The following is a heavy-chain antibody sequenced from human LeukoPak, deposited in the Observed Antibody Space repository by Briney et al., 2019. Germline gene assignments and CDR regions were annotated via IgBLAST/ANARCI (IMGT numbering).Heavy chain of an antibody. CDR2: IYYRGST. D-gene: IGHD2-2*01. CDR3: ARHYLSDGILSTFDP. CDR1: GGSISSSPYY. J-gene: IGHJ5*02. V-gene: IGHV4-39*01. Sequence: SETLSLTCTVSGGSISSSPYYWGWIRQPPGKGLDWIGTIYYRGSTYSNPSLNSRVTISLDTSKNQFSLRLRSVTAADTALYYCARHYLSDGILSTFDPWGQGTLVTVSS.